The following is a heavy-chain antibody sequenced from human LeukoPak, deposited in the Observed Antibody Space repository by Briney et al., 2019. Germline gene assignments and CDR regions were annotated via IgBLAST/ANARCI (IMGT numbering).Heavy chain of an antibody. CDR2: IYPRDGST. V-gene: IGHV1-46*01. D-gene: IGHD6-19*01. Sequence: GASVKVSCKASGYTFTNNYLHWVRQAPGQGLEWMGMIYPRDGSTSYAQNFQGRVTVTRDTSTTTVHMELRGLRSEDTAVYYCARGIDSSGWFDYWGQGTLVTVSS. CDR1: GYTFTNNY. CDR3: ARGIDSSGWFDY. J-gene: IGHJ4*02.